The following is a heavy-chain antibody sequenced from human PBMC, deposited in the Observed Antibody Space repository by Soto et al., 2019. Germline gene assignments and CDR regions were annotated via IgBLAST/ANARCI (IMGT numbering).Heavy chain of an antibody. CDR3: ARDRGSSWYSD. D-gene: IGHD6-13*01. J-gene: IGHJ4*02. CDR1: GGSISSCY. CDR2: IYYTGST. Sequence: PSETLSLTCTVSGGSISSCYCSWIRQPPGKGLEWIGYIYYTGSTNYNPSLKSRVTISVDTSKNQFSLNLRSVTAADTAVYYCARDRGSSWYSDWGQGALVTVSS. V-gene: IGHV4-59*01.